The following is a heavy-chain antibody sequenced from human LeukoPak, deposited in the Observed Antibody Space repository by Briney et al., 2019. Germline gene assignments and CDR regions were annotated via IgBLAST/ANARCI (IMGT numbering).Heavy chain of an antibody. CDR1: GFTFRDAW. V-gene: IGHV3-15*01. J-gene: IGHJ1*01. CDR3: AKHIYGVVSIQQ. Sequence: PGGSLRLSCAASGFTFRDAWMTWVRQAPGKGLEWVGRIRSKTDGGTTDYAVSVQGRFTISRDDSKNTLYLQMSGLKTEDTAVYYCAKHIYGVVSIQQWGQGTLVTVSS. CDR2: IRSKTDGGTT. D-gene: IGHD3-3*01.